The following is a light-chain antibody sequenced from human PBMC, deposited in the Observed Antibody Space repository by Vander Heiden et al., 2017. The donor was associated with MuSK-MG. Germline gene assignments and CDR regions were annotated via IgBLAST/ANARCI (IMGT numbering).Light chain of an antibody. CDR1: SLRTYY. Sequence: SSELTQDPAVSVPLGQTVSITCQGDSLRTYYAAWYRQKSGQAPVGVIDGQNDRPSGIPDRFSCYSAGSTASFKITGAQAEDEADDYCEYRDITGDHRLFGGGTKLTVL. CDR3: EYRDITGDHRL. J-gene: IGLJ2*01. V-gene: IGLV3-19*01. CDR2: GQN.